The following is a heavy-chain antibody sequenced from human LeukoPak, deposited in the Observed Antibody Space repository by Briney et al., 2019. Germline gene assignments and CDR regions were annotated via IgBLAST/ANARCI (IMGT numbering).Heavy chain of an antibody. Sequence: ASVKVSCKASGYTFTGYYMHWVRQVPGPGLQWMGWINPNSGDPNYALKFRDRVTMTRDTSINTAYMELNSLRSDDSAIYYCVRGGDGDRRDFDYWGQGTLVTVSS. CDR1: GYTFTGYY. CDR3: VRGGDGDRRDFDY. J-gene: IGHJ4*02. CDR2: INPNSGDP. D-gene: IGHD5-24*01. V-gene: IGHV1-2*02.